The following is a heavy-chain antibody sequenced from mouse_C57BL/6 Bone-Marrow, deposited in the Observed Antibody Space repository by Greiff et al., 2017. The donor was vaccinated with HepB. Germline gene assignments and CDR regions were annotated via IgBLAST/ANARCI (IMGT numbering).Heavy chain of an antibody. CDR2: IRSKSNNYAT. V-gene: IGHV10-1*01. D-gene: IGHD2-4*01. J-gene: IGHJ3*01. CDR3: VRQEGGDYDEGTWFAY. CDR1: GFSFNTYA. Sequence: EVNVVESGGGLVQPKGSLKLSCAASGFSFNTYAMNWVRQAPGKGLEWVARIRSKSNNYATYYADSVKDRFTISRDDSESMLYLQMNNLKTEDTAMYYCVRQEGGDYDEGTWFAYWGQGTLVTVSA.